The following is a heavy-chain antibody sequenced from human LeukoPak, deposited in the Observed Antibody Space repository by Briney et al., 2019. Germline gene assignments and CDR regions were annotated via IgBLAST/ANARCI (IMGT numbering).Heavy chain of an antibody. V-gene: IGHV3-49*04. CDR2: IRSKAYGGTT. Sequence: GGSLRLSCTASGFTFGDYAMSWVRQAPGKGLEWVGFIRSKAYGGTTEYAASVKGRFTISRDDSKSIAYLQMNSLKTEDTAVYYCTRSLYYYDSSGYYAPGYWGQGTLATVSS. CDR1: GFTFGDYA. D-gene: IGHD3-22*01. J-gene: IGHJ4*02. CDR3: TRSLYYYDSSGYYAPGY.